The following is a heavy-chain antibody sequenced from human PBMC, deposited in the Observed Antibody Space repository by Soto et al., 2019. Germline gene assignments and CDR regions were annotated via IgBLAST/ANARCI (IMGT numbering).Heavy chain of an antibody. J-gene: IGHJ4*02. CDR1: GGSITSFY. CDR2: IYSSGTT. V-gene: IGHV4-4*07. CDR3: TRDRIVGTSYFDY. D-gene: IGHD1-26*01. Sequence: QVQLQESGPGLVKPSEALSLTCTVSGGSITSFYWSWIRQPAGKGLEWIGRIYSSGTTNYNPSHKSRVTMSVDTSKNQVSLNLSSVTAADTAVYYCTRDRIVGTSYFDYWGQGTLVTFSS.